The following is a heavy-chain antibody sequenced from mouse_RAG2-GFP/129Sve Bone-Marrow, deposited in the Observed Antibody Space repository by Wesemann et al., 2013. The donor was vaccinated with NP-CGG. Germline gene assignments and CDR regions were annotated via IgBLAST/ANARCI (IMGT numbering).Heavy chain of an antibody. Sequence: QVQLQQPGAELVKPGASVKISCKGSGYTFTDYAMHWVKQSHAKSLEWIGVISTYYGDASYNQKFKGKATMTVDKSSSTAYMELARLTSEDSAIYYCARRQYGNSFDYWGQGTTLTVSS. CDR3: ARRQYGNSFDY. V-gene: IGHV1S137*01. D-gene: IGHD2-10*02. CDR1: GYTFTDYA. CDR2: ISTYYGDA. J-gene: IGHJ2*01.